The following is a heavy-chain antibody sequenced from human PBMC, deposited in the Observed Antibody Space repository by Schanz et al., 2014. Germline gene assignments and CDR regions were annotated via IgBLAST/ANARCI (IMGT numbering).Heavy chain of an antibody. CDR3: YGMDV. V-gene: IGHV4-30-4*07. CDR2: IFFRGST. Sequence: QVQLQESGPGLVKPSQTLSLTCAVSGGSISSGGYSWSWIRQPPGKGLEWIGYIFFRGSTYYNPSLKSRVTISIDTSKNKFSLRLTSVTAADTAVYYCYGMDVWGQGTTVTVSS. J-gene: IGHJ6*02. CDR1: GGSISSGGYS.